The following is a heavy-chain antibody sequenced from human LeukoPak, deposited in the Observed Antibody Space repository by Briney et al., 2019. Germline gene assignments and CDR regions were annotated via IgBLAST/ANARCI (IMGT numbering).Heavy chain of an antibody. D-gene: IGHD6-19*01. J-gene: IGHJ6*04. Sequence: GGSLRLSCAASGFTFSSYEMNWVRQAPGKGLEWVSYISSSGSTIYYADSVKGRFTISRDNAKSSLYLQMNSLRAEDTAVYYCARDKESSGWFVDYYYYYGMDVWGKGTTVTVSS. CDR1: GFTFSSYE. CDR2: ISSSGSTI. CDR3: ARDKESSGWFVDYYYYYGMDV. V-gene: IGHV3-48*03.